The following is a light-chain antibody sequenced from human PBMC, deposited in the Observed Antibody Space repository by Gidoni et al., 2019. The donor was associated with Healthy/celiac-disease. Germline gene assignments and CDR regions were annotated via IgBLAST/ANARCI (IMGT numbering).Light chain of an antibody. CDR1: QSVLYSSNHKNY. V-gene: IGKV4-1*01. Sequence: DIVMTQSPDSLAVSLGERATINCKSSQSVLYSSNHKNYLAWYQQKPGQPPKLLLYWASTRESGVPDRIRCSGVGDDFPLTLSSLQGGGVAVYYCQQYYSTPSFGQGTKVEIK. CDR3: QQYYSTPS. J-gene: IGKJ1*01. CDR2: WAS.